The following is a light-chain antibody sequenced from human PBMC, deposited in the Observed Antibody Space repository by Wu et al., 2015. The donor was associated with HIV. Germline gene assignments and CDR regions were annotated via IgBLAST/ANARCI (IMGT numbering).Light chain of an antibody. CDR2: KAS. J-gene: IGKJ4*01. CDR1: QSISSW. CDR3: QQLNSYPLLT. V-gene: IGKV1-5*03. Sequence: DIQMTQSPSTLSASVGDRVTITCRASQSISSWLAWYQQKPGKAPKLLIYKASSLESGVPSRFSGSGSGADYTLTISSLQPEDFATYYCQQLNSYPLLTFGGGTKVEIK.